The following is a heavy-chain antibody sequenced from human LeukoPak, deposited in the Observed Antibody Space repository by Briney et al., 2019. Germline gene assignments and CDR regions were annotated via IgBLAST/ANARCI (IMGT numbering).Heavy chain of an antibody. V-gene: IGHV3-7*01. CDR1: GFTFSSYW. J-gene: IGHJ4*02. CDR3: AREGSSGWYSLLKYYFDY. Sequence: PGGSLRLSCAASGFTFSSYWMSWVRQAPGKGLEWVANIKQDGSEKYYVDSVKGRFTISRDNAKNSLYLQMNSLGAEDTAVYYCAREGSSGWYSLLKYYFDYWGQGTLVTVSS. D-gene: IGHD6-19*01. CDR2: IKQDGSEK.